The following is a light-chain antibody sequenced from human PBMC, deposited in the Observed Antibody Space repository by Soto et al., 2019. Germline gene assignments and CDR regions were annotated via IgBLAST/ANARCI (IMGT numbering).Light chain of an antibody. V-gene: IGLV1-44*01. CDR1: SSNIGSHT. Sequence: QSVLTQPYSASGTPGQRVTISCSGSSSNIGSHTLNWYQQLPGPAPSLLIFSDNQRPSGVHDRFSGSTSGTSASLAISGLQSEDEAEYYCAAWDDTLNAAVFGGGTKLTVL. CDR2: SDN. CDR3: AAWDDTLNAAV. J-gene: IGLJ2*01.